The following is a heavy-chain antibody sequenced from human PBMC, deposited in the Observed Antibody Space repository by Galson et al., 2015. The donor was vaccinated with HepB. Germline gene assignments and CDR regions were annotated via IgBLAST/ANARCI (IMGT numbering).Heavy chain of an antibody. Sequence: SLRLSCAASGFTFSNAWMSWVRQAPGKGLEWVGRIKSKTDGGTTDYAAPVKGRFTISRDDSKNTLYLQMNSLKTEDTAVYYCTTGRGGSQSGPFDYWGQGILVTVSS. CDR1: GFTFSNAW. D-gene: IGHD1-26*01. V-gene: IGHV3-15*01. CDR3: TTGRGGSQSGPFDY. J-gene: IGHJ4*02. CDR2: IKSKTDGGTT.